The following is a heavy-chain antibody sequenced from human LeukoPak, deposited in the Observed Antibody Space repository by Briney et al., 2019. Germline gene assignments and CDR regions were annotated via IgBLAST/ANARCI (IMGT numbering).Heavy chain of an antibody. V-gene: IGHV1-8*03. CDR3: ARAGRVYSGSYFFDY. CDR1: GYTFTSYD. Sequence: ASVKVSCKAFGYTFTSYDINWVRQATGQGLEWVGWMNPNSGNTGYAQKFQGRVTITRNTSISTAYMELSSLRSEDTAVYYCARAGRVYSGSYFFDYWGQGTLVTVSS. J-gene: IGHJ4*02. D-gene: IGHD1-26*01. CDR2: MNPNSGNT.